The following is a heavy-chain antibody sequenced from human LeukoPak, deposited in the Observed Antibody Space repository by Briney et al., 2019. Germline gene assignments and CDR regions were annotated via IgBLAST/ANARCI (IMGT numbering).Heavy chain of an antibody. V-gene: IGHV4-30-4*08. CDR2: IYYSGST. D-gene: IGHD3-22*01. Sequence: SQTLSLTCTVSGGSISSGDYYWGWIRQPPGKGLEWIGYIYYSGSTYYNPSLKRRVTISVDTSKNQFSLKLSSVTAADTAVYYCARVGDYYDSSGYRNHPWGQGTLVTVSS. CDR1: GGSISSGDYY. J-gene: IGHJ5*02. CDR3: ARVGDYYDSSGYRNHP.